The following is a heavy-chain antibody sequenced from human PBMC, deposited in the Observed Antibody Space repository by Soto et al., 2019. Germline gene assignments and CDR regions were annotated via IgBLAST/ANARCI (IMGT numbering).Heavy chain of an antibody. CDR3: AKSHTTSGWYVTTDY. Sequence: EVQLVESGGGLVQPGRSLRLSCAASGFTFGDYAMQWVRQAPGKGLEWVSDISWNSGSIDYADSVKGRFTISRDNAKNSLYLQMNSLRAEDTALYYCAKSHTTSGWYVTTDYWGQGTRVTVSS. J-gene: IGHJ4*02. V-gene: IGHV3-9*01. D-gene: IGHD6-19*01. CDR1: GFTFGDYA. CDR2: ISWNSGSI.